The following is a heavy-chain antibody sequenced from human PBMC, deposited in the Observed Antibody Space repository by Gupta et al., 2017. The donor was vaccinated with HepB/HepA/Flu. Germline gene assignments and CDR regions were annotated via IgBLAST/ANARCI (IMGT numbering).Heavy chain of an antibody. CDR1: GFIVSRDY. CDR3: ASDPLGEDALVG. Sequence: EVQLVDSVGGLVQPGGSLRLSCAASGFIVSRDYMSWVRQAPVKGLEWVSVIYSADNTRYADSVKGRFTIYRDYAQKTLYLQMKRLRDDATAVYYLASDPLGEDALVGWGQGTLLTVSS. CDR2: IYSADNT. D-gene: IGHD1-26*01. V-gene: IGHV3-66*01. J-gene: IGHJ4*02.